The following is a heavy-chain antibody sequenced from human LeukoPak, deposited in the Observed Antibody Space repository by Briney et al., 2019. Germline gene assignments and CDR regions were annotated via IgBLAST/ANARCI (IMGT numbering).Heavy chain of an antibody. CDR3: ARVTVTSADAFDI. Sequence: SQTLSLTCTVSGGSISSGDYYWSWIRQPPGKGLEWIGYIYYSGSTYYNPSLKSRVTISVDTSKNQFSLKLSSVTAADTAVYYCARVTVTSADAFDIWGQGTMVTVSS. D-gene: IGHD4-17*01. CDR2: IYYSGST. CDR1: GGSISSGDYY. V-gene: IGHV4-30-4*01. J-gene: IGHJ3*02.